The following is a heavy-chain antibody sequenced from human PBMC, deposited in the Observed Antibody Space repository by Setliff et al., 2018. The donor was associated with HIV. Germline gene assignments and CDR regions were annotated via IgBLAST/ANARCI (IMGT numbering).Heavy chain of an antibody. D-gene: IGHD6-19*01. CDR1: GYTFTSYA. Sequence: ASVKVSCKASGYTFTSYALHWVRQAPGQRLEWMGWVNADNGNTKYSEKFQGRVTITRDTAASTVYMELSSLKSEDTAVYYCARGGQWLAWGQGTLVTVS. CDR2: VNADNGNT. J-gene: IGHJ5*02. CDR3: ARGGQWLA. V-gene: IGHV1-3*01.